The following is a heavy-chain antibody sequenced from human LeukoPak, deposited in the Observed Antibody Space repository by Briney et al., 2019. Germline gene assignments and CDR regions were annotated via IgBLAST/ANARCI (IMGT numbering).Heavy chain of an antibody. CDR3: ANYGSGPYNWFDP. D-gene: IGHD3-10*01. CDR1: GGSISSYY. CDR2: IYYSGST. J-gene: IGHJ5*02. Sequence: SETLSLTCTVSGGSISSYYWSWIRQPPGKGLEWIGYIYYSGSTNYNPSLKSRVTISVDTSKNQFSLNLSSVTAADTAVYYCANYGSGPYNWFDPWGQGTLVTVSS. V-gene: IGHV4-59*01.